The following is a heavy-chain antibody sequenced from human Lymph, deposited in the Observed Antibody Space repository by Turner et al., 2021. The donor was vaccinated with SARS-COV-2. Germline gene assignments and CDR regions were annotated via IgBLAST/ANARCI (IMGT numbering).Heavy chain of an antibody. CDR2: IYYSGST. Sequence: QVQLQESGPGLVQPSETLSLTCTVSGGSISASYWSWIRQPPGKGLEWIGYIYYSGSTNYNPSLKSRVTISVDTSKNQFSLKLSSVTAADTAVYYCARDRTSYGDYWAGYYYGMDVWGQGTTVTVSS. J-gene: IGHJ6*02. CDR1: GGSISASY. D-gene: IGHD4-17*01. CDR3: ARDRTSYGDYWAGYYYGMDV. V-gene: IGHV4-59*01.